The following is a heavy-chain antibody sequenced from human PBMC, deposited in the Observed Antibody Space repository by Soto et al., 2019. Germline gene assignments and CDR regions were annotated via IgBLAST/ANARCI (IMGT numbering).Heavy chain of an antibody. CDR1: GFTFSSYS. J-gene: IGHJ6*02. Sequence: LRLSCAASGFTFSSYSMNWVRQAPGKGLEWVSPISSSSSYIYYADSVKGRFTISRDNAKNSLYLQMNSLRAEDTAVYYCASLEQQLAPSGYYGMDVWGQGTTVTVSS. CDR3: ASLEQQLAPSGYYGMDV. D-gene: IGHD6-13*01. V-gene: IGHV3-21*01. CDR2: ISSSSSYI.